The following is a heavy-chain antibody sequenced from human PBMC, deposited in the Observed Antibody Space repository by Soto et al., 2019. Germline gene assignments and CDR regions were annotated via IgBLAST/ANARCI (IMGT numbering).Heavy chain of an antibody. J-gene: IGHJ5*01. D-gene: IGHD3-22*01. CDR3: ARVPLGDSSGYYWFDS. CDR2: INSDGSST. CDR1: GFTFSRYW. V-gene: IGHV3-74*01. Sequence: GGSLRLSCAASGFTFSRYWMHWVRQAPGKWLVWVSRINSDGSSTTYADSVKGRFTISRDNAKNTLYLQMNSLRAEDTAVYYCARVPLGDSSGYYWFDSWGQGXLVTVYS.